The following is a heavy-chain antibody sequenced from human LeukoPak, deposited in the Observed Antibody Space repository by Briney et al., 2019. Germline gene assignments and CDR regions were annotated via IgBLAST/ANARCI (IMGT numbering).Heavy chain of an antibody. Sequence: GGSLRLSCAASGFTFSSYAMSWVRQAPGKGLEWVSAISGSGGSTYYAGSVKGRFTISRDNSKNTLYLQMNSLRAEDTAVYYCARGYGMIVVAPGYWGQGTLVTVSS. CDR1: GFTFSSYA. CDR3: ARGYGMIVVAPGY. J-gene: IGHJ4*02. CDR2: ISGSGGST. V-gene: IGHV3-23*01. D-gene: IGHD3-22*01.